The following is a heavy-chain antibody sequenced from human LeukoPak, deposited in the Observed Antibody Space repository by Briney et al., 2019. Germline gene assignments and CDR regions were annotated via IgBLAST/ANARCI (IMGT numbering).Heavy chain of an antibody. J-gene: IGHJ6*02. D-gene: IGHD2-21*02. Sequence: ASVRVSCKASGYTFTGYYMHWVRQAPGQGLEWMGRINPNSGGTNYAQKFQGRVTMTRDTSISTAYMELSRLRSDDTAVYYCAVLAYCGGDCYRFRDYYYGMGVWGQGTTVTVSS. CDR3: AVLAYCGGDCYRFRDYYYGMGV. CDR1: GYTFTGYY. V-gene: IGHV1-2*06. CDR2: INPNSGGT.